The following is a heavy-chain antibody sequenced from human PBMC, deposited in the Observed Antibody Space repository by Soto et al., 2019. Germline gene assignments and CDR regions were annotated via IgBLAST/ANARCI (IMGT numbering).Heavy chain of an antibody. D-gene: IGHD6-13*01. CDR1: GYTFTSYG. CDR2: ISAYNGNT. J-gene: IGHJ5*02. CDR3: ARDSSSRGPTSRGLFDP. V-gene: IGHV1-18*01. Sequence: ASVKVSCKASGYTFTSYGISWVRQAPGQGLEWMGWISAYNGNTNYAQKLQGRVTMTTDTSTSTAYMELRSLRSDDTAVYYCARDSSSRGPTSRGLFDPWGQGTLVTVSS.